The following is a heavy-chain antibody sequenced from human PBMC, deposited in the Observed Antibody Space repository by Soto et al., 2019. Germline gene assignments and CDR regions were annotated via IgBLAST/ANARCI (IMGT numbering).Heavy chain of an antibody. CDR1: GGTFSSYT. D-gene: IGHD2-15*01. Sequence: QVQLVQSGAEVKKPGSSVKVSCKASGGTFSSYTISWVRQAPGQGLEWMGRIIPILGIANYAQKFQGRVTITADKSTSTAYMELSSLRSEDTAVYYCARDVCSGGSCYSDWFDTWGQGTLVTVSS. V-gene: IGHV1-69*08. CDR2: IIPILGIA. CDR3: ARDVCSGGSCYSDWFDT. J-gene: IGHJ5*02.